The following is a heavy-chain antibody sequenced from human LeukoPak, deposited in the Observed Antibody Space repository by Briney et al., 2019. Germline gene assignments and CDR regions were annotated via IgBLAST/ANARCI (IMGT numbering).Heavy chain of an antibody. J-gene: IGHJ6*02. CDR1: GFTFSDYY. CDR2: ISSSGSTI. D-gene: IGHD5-18*01. Sequence: GGSLRLSCAASGFTFSDYYMSWIRQAPGKGLEWVSYISSSGSTIYYADSVKGRFTISRDNAKNSLYLQMNSLRAEDTAVYYCARRPGYSYGNYYYYGMDVWGQGTTVTASS. V-gene: IGHV3-11*01. CDR3: ARRPGYSYGNYYYYGMDV.